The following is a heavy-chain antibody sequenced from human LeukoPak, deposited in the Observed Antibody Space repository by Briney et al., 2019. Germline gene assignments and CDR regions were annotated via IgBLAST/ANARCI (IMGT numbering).Heavy chain of an antibody. V-gene: IGHV4-59*08. Sequence: NPSETLSLTCTVSGGSIGSNYWTWIRQPPGKGLEYIGYDYYTGGTNYNPSLRSRVTMSVDTSKNQFSLKLSSVTAADTAVYYCARGLPILVTGKQTVFDYWGQGTLVTISS. CDR2: DYYTGGT. D-gene: IGHD3-9*01. J-gene: IGHJ4*02. CDR3: ARGLPILVTGKQTVFDY. CDR1: GGSIGSNY.